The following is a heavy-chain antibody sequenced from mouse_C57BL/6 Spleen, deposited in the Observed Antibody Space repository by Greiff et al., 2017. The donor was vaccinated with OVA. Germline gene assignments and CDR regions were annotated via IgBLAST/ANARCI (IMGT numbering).Heavy chain of an antibody. J-gene: IGHJ4*01. CDR1: GFTFSSYG. CDR3: ARHRGSTYAMDY. D-gene: IGHD6-1*01. V-gene: IGHV5-6*01. Sequence: EVQLVESGGDLVKPGGSLKLSCAASGFTFSSYGMSWVRQTPDKRLEWVATISSGGSYTYYPDSVKGRFTISRDNAKNTLYLQMSSLKSEDTAMYYCARHRGSTYAMDYWGQGTSVTVSS. CDR2: ISSGGSYT.